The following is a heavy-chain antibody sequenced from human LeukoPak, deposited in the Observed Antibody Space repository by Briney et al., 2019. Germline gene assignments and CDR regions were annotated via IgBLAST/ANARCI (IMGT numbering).Heavy chain of an antibody. D-gene: IGHD3-16*01. V-gene: IGHV3-9*01. Sequence: PGGSLRLSCAASGFTFDDYGMHWVRQAPGKGLEWVSGISWNSDSVGYADSVKGRFTISRDNAENSLYLQRNSLRAEDTAFYYCARAGGSRYYYAMDVWGQGTTVTVSS. CDR2: ISWNSDSV. CDR1: GFTFDDYG. J-gene: IGHJ6*02. CDR3: ARAGGSRYYYAMDV.